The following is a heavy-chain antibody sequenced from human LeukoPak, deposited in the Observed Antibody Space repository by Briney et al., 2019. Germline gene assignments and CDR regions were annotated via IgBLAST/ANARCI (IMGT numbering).Heavy chain of an antibody. Sequence: GGSLRLSCAASGFTFSSYAMSWVRQAPGKGLEWVSAISGSGGSTYYADSVKGRFTISRDNSKNTLYLQMNSLSAEDTAVYYCAKIPYDYIWGSYRYRDDAFDIWGQGTMVTVSS. J-gene: IGHJ3*02. CDR1: GFTFSSYA. D-gene: IGHD3-16*02. V-gene: IGHV3-23*01. CDR3: AKIPYDYIWGSYRYRDDAFDI. CDR2: ISGSGGST.